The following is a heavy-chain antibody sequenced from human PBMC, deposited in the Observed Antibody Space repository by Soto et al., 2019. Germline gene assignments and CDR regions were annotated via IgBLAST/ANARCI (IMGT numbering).Heavy chain of an antibody. CDR3: ARTGHSSSWYSRYYYYGMDV. Sequence: PGESLKISCKGSGYSFTSYWIGWVRQMPGKGLEWMGIIYPGDSDTRYSPSFQGQVTISADKSISTAYLQWSSLKASDTAMYYCARTGHSSSWYSRYYYYGMDVWGQGTTVTVSS. CDR1: GYSFTSYW. J-gene: IGHJ6*02. CDR2: IYPGDSDT. V-gene: IGHV5-51*01. D-gene: IGHD6-13*01.